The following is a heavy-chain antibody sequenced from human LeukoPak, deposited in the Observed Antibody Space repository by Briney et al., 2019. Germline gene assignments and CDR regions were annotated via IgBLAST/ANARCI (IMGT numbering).Heavy chain of an antibody. Sequence: PGGSLRLSCAASGFTFSSYGMHWVRQGPGKGLEWVAVISYVGSNKYYADSVKSRFTVSRDNAKNSLYLQMNSLRVEDTGHYYCARYLEATETTWHYMDVWGKGTTVIVSS. CDR3: ARYLEATETTWHYMDV. CDR1: GFTFSSYG. D-gene: IGHD1-1*01. V-gene: IGHV3-30*03. CDR2: ISYVGSNK. J-gene: IGHJ6*03.